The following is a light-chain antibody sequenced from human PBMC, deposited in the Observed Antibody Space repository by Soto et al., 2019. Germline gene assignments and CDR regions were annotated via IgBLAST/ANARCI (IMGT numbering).Light chain of an antibody. Sequence: QSVLTQPPSVSGAPGQRVTISCTGSSSSIGAGYDVHWYQQLPGTAPKLLIYGHSNRPSGVPDRFSGSKSGTSASLAITGLQAEDEADYYCQSYDSSLSGYVFGTGTKVTVL. V-gene: IGLV1-40*01. CDR2: GHS. CDR3: QSYDSSLSGYV. J-gene: IGLJ1*01. CDR1: SSSIGAGYD.